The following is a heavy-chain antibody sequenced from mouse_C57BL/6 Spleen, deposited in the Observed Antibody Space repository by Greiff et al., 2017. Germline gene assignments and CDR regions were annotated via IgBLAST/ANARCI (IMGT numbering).Heavy chain of an antibody. V-gene: IGHV1-54*01. CDR1: GYAFTNYS. CDR2: INPGSGGT. J-gene: IGHJ3*01. CDR3: ARRDDGYLAWFAY. Sequence: QVQLQQSGAELVRPGTSVKVSCKASGYAFTNYSIEWVKQRPGKGLEWIGVINPGSGGTNYNEKLKGTATLTEDKSSTTAYMQLRSLTSADSAVYFCARRDDGYLAWFAYWGQGTLVTVSA. D-gene: IGHD2-3*01.